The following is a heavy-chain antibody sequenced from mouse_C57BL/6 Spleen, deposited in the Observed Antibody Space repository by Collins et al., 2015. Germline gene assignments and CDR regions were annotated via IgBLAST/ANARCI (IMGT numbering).Heavy chain of an antibody. V-gene: IGHV1-14*01. J-gene: IGHJ1*01. D-gene: IGHD1-2*01. CDR2: INPYNDGT. CDR1: GYTFTSYV. CDR3: ASGGHYYGYWYFDV. Sequence: EVQLQQSGPELVKPGALVKMSCKASGYTFTSYVMHWVKQKPGQGLEWIGYINPYNDGTKYNEKFKGKATLTSDKSSSTAYMELSSLTSEDSAVYYCASGGHYYGYWYFDVWGAGTTVTVSS.